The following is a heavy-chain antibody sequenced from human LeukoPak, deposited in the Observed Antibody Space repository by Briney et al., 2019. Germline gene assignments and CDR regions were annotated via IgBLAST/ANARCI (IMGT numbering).Heavy chain of an antibody. CDR2: IYYSGST. CDR1: GGSISSYY. V-gene: IGHV4-59*01. D-gene: IGHD1-1*01. CDR3: AREKTLNGYIDY. J-gene: IGHJ4*02. Sequence: SETLSLTCTVSGGSISSYYWSWIRQPPGKGLEWIGYIYYSGSTNYNPSLKSRVTISVDTSKNQFSLKLSSVTAADTAVYYCAREKTLNGYIDYWGQGTLVTVSS.